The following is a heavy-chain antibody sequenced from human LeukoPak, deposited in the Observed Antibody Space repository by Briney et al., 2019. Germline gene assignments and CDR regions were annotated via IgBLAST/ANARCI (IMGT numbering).Heavy chain of an antibody. J-gene: IGHJ3*02. CDR2: INQDGSEK. V-gene: IGHV3-7*01. CDR3: ARSYRGPSAFDI. CDR1: GFTSSNYW. D-gene: IGHD3-10*01. Sequence: GGSLRLSCAASGFTSSNYWMSWVRQAPGEGLEWVANINQDGSEKHYVDSVKGRFTISRDNAQNSLSLQINSLRAEDTAVYYCARSYRGPSAFDIWGQGTMVSVSS.